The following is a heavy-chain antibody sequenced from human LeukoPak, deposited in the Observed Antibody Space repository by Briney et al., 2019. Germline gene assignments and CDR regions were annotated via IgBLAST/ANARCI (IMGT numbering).Heavy chain of an antibody. J-gene: IGHJ4*02. D-gene: IGHD6-13*01. CDR1: GYTFTSYD. Sequence: GASVKVSCKASGYTFTSYDINWVRQATGQGLEWMGWMNPNSGNTGYAQKFQGRVTITRNTSISTAYMELSSLRSEDTAVYYCARALDRSSWVVFDYWGQGTLVTVSS. CDR2: MNPNSGNT. V-gene: IGHV1-8*03. CDR3: ARALDRSSWVVFDY.